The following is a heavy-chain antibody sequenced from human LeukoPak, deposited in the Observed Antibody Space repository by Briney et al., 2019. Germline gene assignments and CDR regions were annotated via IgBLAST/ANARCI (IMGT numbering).Heavy chain of an antibody. Sequence: GGSLRLSCAASGFTVRTNYMSWVRQAPGKGLEWVSVLFSGRSTYYADSVKGRFTISRDDSKNTLFLQMNSVRAEDTAVYYCARGVDSAYAFDFWGQGNLVTVSS. D-gene: IGHD2-15*01. CDR2: LFSGRST. J-gene: IGHJ4*02. V-gene: IGHV3-53*01. CDR3: ARGVDSAYAFDF. CDR1: GFTVRTNY.